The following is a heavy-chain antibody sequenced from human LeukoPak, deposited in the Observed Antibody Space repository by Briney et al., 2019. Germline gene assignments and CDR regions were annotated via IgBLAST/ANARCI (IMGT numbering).Heavy chain of an antibody. CDR3: ASTSGSYPRLFDY. D-gene: IGHD1-26*01. CDR1: GGSISSYY. V-gene: IGHV4-59*01. Sequence: TSETLSLTCTVSGGSISSYYWSWVRQPPGRGLEWIGFVYYTGSTNYSPSLKSRVTISVDTSKNQFSLKLRSVTAADTAVYYCASTSGSYPRLFDYWGQGTLVTVSS. J-gene: IGHJ4*02. CDR2: VYYTGST.